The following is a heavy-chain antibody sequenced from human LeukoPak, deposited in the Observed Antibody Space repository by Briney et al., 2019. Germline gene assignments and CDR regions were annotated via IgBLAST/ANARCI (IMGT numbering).Heavy chain of an antibody. CDR1: GFTFSSYA. V-gene: IGHV3-23*01. J-gene: IGHJ4*02. D-gene: IGHD3-22*01. CDR3: ANVEDYYDSSGYPYYFDY. Sequence: GGSLRLSCAASGFTFSSYAMSWVRQAPGKGLEWVSAISGSGGSTYYADSVKGRFTISRDNSKNTLYLQMNSLRAEDTAVYYCANVEDYYDSSGYPYYFDYWGQGTLVTVSS. CDR2: ISGSGGST.